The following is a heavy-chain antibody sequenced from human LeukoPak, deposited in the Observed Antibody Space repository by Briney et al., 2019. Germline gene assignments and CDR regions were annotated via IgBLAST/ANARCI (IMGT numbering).Heavy chain of an antibody. CDR3: ARGGLARNYDFWSGYYWALFAY. D-gene: IGHD3-3*01. J-gene: IGHJ4*02. CDR2: INHSGST. CDR1: GGSFSGYY. Sequence: PSETLSLTCAVYGGSFSGYYWSWICQPPGKGLEWIGEINHSGSTNYNPSLKSRVTISVDTSKNQFSLKLGSVTAADTAVYYCARGGLARNYDFWSGYYWALFAYWGQGTLVTVSS. V-gene: IGHV4-34*01.